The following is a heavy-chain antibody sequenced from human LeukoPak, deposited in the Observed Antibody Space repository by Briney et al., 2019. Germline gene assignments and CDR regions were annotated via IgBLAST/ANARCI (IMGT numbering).Heavy chain of an antibody. J-gene: IGHJ4*02. CDR2: FDPEDGET. CDR1: GYTLTELP. Sequence: ASVKVSCKVSGYTLTELPMHWVRQAPGKGLEWMGGFDPEDGETIYAQKFQGRVTMTEDTSTDTAYMELSSLRSEDTAVYYCATLEMATISFGYWGQGTLVTVSS. D-gene: IGHD5-24*01. CDR3: ATLEMATISFGY. V-gene: IGHV1-24*01.